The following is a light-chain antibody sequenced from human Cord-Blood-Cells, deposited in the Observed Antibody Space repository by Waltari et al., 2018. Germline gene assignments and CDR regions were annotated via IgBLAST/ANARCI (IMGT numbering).Light chain of an antibody. V-gene: IGLV2-23*01. J-gene: IGLJ3*02. CDR1: SSDVGSYNL. CDR3: CSYAGSSTWV. CDR2: EGS. Sequence: QSALTQPASVSGSPGQSITISCTGTSSDVGSYNLVSWYQHHPGKAPKLMIYEGSKRHSGVSNRFSGSKSGNTASLTISGLQAEDEADYYCCSYAGSSTWVFGGGTKLTVL.